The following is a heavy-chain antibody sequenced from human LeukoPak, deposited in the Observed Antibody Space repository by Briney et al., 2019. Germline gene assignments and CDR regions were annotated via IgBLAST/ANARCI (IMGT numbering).Heavy chain of an antibody. D-gene: IGHD3-3*01. V-gene: IGHV4-39*01. CDR1: GGSISSSSYY. J-gene: IGHJ5*02. CDR2: IYYSGST. Sequence: SETLSLTCTVSGGSISSSSYYWGWIRQPPGKGLEGMGSIYYSGSTYYNPSLKSRVTISVDTSKNQFSLKLSSVTAADTAVYYCARHITIFGVVTLYNWFDPWGQGTLVTVSS. CDR3: ARHITIFGVVTLYNWFDP.